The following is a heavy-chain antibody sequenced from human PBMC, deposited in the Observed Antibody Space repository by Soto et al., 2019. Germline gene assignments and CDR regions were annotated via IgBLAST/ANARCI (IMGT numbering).Heavy chain of an antibody. CDR3: AKNSGYYYDAFDI. V-gene: IGHV3-23*01. CDR2: ISGSSGST. Sequence: GGSLRLSCAASGFIFSNNAMSWVRQAPGKGLEWVSAISGSSGSTFYADSVKGRFTISRDNSKNTLYLQMNSLRAEDTALYYCAKNSGYYYDAFDIWGQGTMVTVSS. CDR1: GFIFSNNA. J-gene: IGHJ3*02. D-gene: IGHD3-22*01.